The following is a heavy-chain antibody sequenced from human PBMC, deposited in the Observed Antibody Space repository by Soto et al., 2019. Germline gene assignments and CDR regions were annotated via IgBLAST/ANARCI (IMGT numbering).Heavy chain of an antibody. CDR1: GYSFINYY. CDR2: INPSGGST. Sequence: QVQLVQSGAEVKKPGASVNVSCKASGYSFINYYMHWVRQAPGQGLEWMGTINPSGGSTSYAQKFQGRVTMTRDTSTSTVYMEVNSLSSEDTAVYYCVRVGSGSFYSWFDPWGQGTVVTVSS. D-gene: IGHD1-26*01. V-gene: IGHV1-46*01. CDR3: VRVGSGSFYSWFDP. J-gene: IGHJ5*02.